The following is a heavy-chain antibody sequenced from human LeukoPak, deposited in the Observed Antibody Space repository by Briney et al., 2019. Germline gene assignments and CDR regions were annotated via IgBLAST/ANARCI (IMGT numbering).Heavy chain of an antibody. CDR2: IIPIFGTA. CDR1: GGTFSSYA. CDR3: AREGSCYYGSGSYCNFDY. J-gene: IGHJ4*02. D-gene: IGHD3-10*01. Sequence: RWASVKVSCKASGGTFSSYAISWVRQAPGQGLEWMGGIIPIFGTANYAQKFQGRVTITADKSTSTAHMELSSLRSEDTAVYYCAREGSCYYGSGSYCNFDYWGQGTLVTVSS. V-gene: IGHV1-69*06.